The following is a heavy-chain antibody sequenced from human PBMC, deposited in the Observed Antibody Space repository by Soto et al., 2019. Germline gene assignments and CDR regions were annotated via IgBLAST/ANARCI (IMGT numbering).Heavy chain of an antibody. CDR2: IYYSGST. CDR1: GGSISSGGYY. J-gene: IGHJ3*02. Sequence: NPSETLSLTCTVSGGSISSGGYYWSWIRQHPGKGLEWIGYIYYSGSTYYNPSLKSRVTISVDTSKNQFSLKLSSVTAADTAVYYCARDYKGSVAANDAFDIWGQGTMVTVSS. CDR3: ARDYKGSVAANDAFDI. D-gene: IGHD2-15*01. V-gene: IGHV4-31*03.